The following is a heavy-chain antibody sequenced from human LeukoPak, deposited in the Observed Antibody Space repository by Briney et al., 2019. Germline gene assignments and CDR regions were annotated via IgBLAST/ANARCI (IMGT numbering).Heavy chain of an antibody. Sequence: GGSLRLSCAASVFTFSSYAMSWVRQAPGKGLEWVSSISGSGGSTYYADSVKGRFTISRDNSKNTLYLQMNSLRAEDTAIYYCAKAGSGSYFDYWGQGTLVTVSS. V-gene: IGHV3-23*01. CDR1: VFTFSSYA. CDR2: ISGSGGST. D-gene: IGHD1-26*01. J-gene: IGHJ4*02. CDR3: AKAGSGSYFDY.